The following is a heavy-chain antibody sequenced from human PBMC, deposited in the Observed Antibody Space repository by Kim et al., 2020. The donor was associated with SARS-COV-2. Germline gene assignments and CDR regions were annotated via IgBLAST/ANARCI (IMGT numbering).Heavy chain of an antibody. Sequence: GGSLRLSCAASGFTFSDYYMTWIRQAPGKGLEWISYISSSGSSISQADSVKGRFTISRDNAKNSLYLQMNSLIAEDTATYYCARGITGTDDYWGQGTLVTVSS. D-gene: IGHD1-20*01. V-gene: IGHV3-11*04. CDR1: GFTFSDYY. CDR2: ISSSGSSI. CDR3: ARGITGTDDY. J-gene: IGHJ4*02.